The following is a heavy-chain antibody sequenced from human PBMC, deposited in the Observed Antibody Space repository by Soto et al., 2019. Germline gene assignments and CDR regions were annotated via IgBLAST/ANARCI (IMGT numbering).Heavy chain of an antibody. CDR3: TKNYLPWVPYFDY. J-gene: IGHJ4*02. V-gene: IGHV3-23*01. Sequence: PGGSLRLSCAASGFTFSSYAMSWVRQAPGKGLEWVSAVIGSGGSTYYAYSVKGRFTISRDNSKNTLYLQMNSLRAEDTAVYYCTKNYLPWVPYFDYWGQGTLVTVSS. CDR1: GFTFSSYA. CDR2: VIGSGGST. D-gene: IGHD3-10*02.